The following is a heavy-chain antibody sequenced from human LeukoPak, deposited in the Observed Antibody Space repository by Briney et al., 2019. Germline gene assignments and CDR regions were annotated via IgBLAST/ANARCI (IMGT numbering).Heavy chain of an antibody. J-gene: IGHJ6*02. CDR2: ITWNRDNI. D-gene: IGHD3-22*01. CDR3: AKDLSSAITSALVLDV. V-gene: IGHV3-9*01. CDR1: GFTFDDYA. Sequence: PGGSLRLSCTVSGFTFDDYAMHWVRHTPGKGLEWVAGITWNRDNIGYGDSVKGRFTISRDNVKNVLYLQMNSLRPEDTALYYCAKDLSSAITSALVLDVWSQGTTV.